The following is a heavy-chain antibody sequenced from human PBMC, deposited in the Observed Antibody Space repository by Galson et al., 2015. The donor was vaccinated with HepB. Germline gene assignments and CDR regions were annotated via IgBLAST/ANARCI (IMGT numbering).Heavy chain of an antibody. CDR1: GGSLSSGGYS. CDR2: IYYSGST. Sequence: SETLSLTCAVAGGSLSSGGYSCSCLRQHPGRGLEWTGYIYYSGSTNYNPSLKSRVTITVDTSKTQCSLKLSSVTAADTAVYYCARGTAWNEGNFDYWGQGTLVTVSS. V-gene: IGHV4-61*08. J-gene: IGHJ4*02. D-gene: IGHD1-1*01. CDR3: ARGTAWNEGNFDY.